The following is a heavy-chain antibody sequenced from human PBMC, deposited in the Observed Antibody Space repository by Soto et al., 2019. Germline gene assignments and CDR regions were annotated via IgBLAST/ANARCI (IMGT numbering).Heavy chain of an antibody. CDR3: AGSGGLPNWFDP. D-gene: IGHD2-15*01. V-gene: IGHV3-7*01. Sequence: DSVKGRFTISRDNAKNSLYLQMNSLRAEDTAVYYCAGSGGLPNWFDPWGQGTLGTVSS. J-gene: IGHJ5*02.